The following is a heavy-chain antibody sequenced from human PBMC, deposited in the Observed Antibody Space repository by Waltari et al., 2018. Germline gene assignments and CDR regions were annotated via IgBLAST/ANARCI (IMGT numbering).Heavy chain of an antibody. J-gene: IGHJ4*02. V-gene: IGHV4-34*01. CDR2: INHSGST. CDR3: ARAGYYGSGSSRTIYY. CDR1: GGSFSGYY. Sequence: QVQLQQWGAGLLKPSETLSLTCAVYGGSFSGYYWSWIRQPPGKGLEWIGEINHSGSTNYNPSLKSRVTISVDTSKNQFSLKLSSVTAADTAVYYCARAGYYGSGSSRTIYYWGQGTLVTVSS. D-gene: IGHD3-10*01.